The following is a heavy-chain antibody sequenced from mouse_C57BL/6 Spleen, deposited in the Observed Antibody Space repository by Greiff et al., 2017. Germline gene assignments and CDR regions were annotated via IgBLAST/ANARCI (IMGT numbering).Heavy chain of an antibody. Sequence: QVQLQQPGAELVMPGASVKLSCKASGYTFTSYWMHWVKQRPGQGLEWIGEIDPSDSYTNYNQKFKGKSTLTVDKSSSTAYMQLSSLTSEDSAVYYCARAYLTTVVAPYFDYWGQGTTLTVSS. D-gene: IGHD1-1*01. J-gene: IGHJ2*01. CDR1: GYTFTSYW. CDR3: ARAYLTTVVAPYFDY. V-gene: IGHV1-69*01. CDR2: IDPSDSYT.